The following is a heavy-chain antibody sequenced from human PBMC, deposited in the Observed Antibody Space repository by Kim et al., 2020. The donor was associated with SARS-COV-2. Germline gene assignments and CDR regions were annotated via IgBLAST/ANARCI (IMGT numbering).Heavy chain of an antibody. D-gene: IGHD6-6*01. CDR2: IYYTGDT. CDR3: ARGASSFGY. J-gene: IGHJ4*02. CDR1: AGSISSYY. V-gene: IGHV4-59*13. Sequence: SETLSLTCTVSAGSISSYYWTWIRQPPGKGLEWIGYIYYTGDTNYNPSLESRVTISVDTSKNQFSLKLSSVTAADTAVYYCARGASSFGYWGQGTPGTVS.